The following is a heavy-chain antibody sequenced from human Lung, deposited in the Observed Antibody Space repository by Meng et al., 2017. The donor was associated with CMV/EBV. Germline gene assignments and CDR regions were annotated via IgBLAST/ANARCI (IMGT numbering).Heavy chain of an antibody. D-gene: IGHD3-3*01. CDR2: IYYSGST. J-gene: IGHJ4*02. CDR3: ARVPLWSGHFDVTPIRGFDY. Sequence: SXTXSLXXTVSGGSVSSGSYYWSWIRQPPGKGLEWIGYIYYSGSTNYNPSLKSRVTISVDTSKNQFSLKLSSVTAADTAVYYCARVPLWSGHFDVTPIRGFDYXGQGXLLTVSS. V-gene: IGHV4-61*01. CDR1: GGSVSSGSYY.